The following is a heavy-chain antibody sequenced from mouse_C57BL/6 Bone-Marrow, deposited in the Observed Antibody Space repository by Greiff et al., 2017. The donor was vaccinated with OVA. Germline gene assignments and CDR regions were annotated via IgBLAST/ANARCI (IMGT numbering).Heavy chain of an antibody. CDR2: ISNLAYSI. CDR3: ARFYYGSSPLWYFDV. Sequence: EVQLQESGGGLVQPGGSLKLSCAASGFTFSDYGMAWVRQAPRKGPEWVAFISNLAYSIYYADTVTGRFTISRENAKNTLYLEMSSLRSEDTAMYYCARFYYGSSPLWYFDVWGTGTTVTVSS. V-gene: IGHV5-15*01. CDR1: GFTFSDYG. J-gene: IGHJ1*03. D-gene: IGHD1-1*01.